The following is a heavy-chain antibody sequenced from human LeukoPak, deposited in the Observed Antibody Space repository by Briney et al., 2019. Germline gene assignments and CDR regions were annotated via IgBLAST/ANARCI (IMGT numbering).Heavy chain of an antibody. Sequence: SETLSLTCTVSGGSVSSGTYNWHWIRPPPGKGLEWVGSIYFSAAIYYNPSLNSRVTTPFDTSKNEFSLKLASVTAADAAIYFCAREPRVATKVWFEPWGQRPRVTVSS. J-gene: IGHJ5*02. V-gene: IGHV4-61*01. D-gene: IGHD5-12*01. CDR2: IYFSAAI. CDR3: AREPRVATKVWFEP. CDR1: GGSVSSGTYN.